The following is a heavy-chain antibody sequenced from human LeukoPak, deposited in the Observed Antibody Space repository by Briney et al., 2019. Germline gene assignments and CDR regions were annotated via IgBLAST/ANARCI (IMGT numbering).Heavy chain of an antibody. CDR2: ISSSSSYI. D-gene: IGHD6-6*01. CDR1: GFTFSSYS. CDR3: AREGNQFWSIAAFDY. J-gene: IGHJ4*02. V-gene: IGHV3-21*01. Sequence: LGGSLRLSCAASGFTFSSYSMNWVRQAPGKGLEWVSSISSSSSYIYYADSVKGRFTVSRDNAKNSLYLQMNSLRAEDTAVYYCAREGNQFWSIAAFDYWGQGTLVTVSS.